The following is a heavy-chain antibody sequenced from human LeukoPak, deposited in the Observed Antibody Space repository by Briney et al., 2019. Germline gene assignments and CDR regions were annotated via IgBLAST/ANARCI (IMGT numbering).Heavy chain of an antibody. Sequence: SGPTLVKPTQTLTLTCTFSGSSLSTSGVGVGWIRQPPGKALEWLELIYWDDDKRYSPSLKSRLTITKDTSKNQVVLTMTNMDPVDTATYYRAHRLRGMVRGAADFDYWGQGTLVTVSS. J-gene: IGHJ4*02. CDR2: IYWDDDK. V-gene: IGHV2-5*02. D-gene: IGHD3-10*01. CDR1: GSSLSTSGVG. CDR3: AHRLRGMVRGAADFDY.